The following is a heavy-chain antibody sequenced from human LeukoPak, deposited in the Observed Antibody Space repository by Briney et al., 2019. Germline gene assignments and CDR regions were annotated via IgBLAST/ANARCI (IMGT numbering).Heavy chain of an antibody. CDR3: ARHMYSSGWYYFDY. CDR1: GGSISSYY. D-gene: IGHD6-19*01. Sequence: SETLSLTCTVSGGSISSYYWSWIRQPPGKGLEWIGYIYYSGITNYNPSLKSRVTISVDTSKNQFSLKLSSVTATDTAVYYCARHMYSSGWYYFDYWGQGTLVTVSS. CDR2: IYYSGIT. V-gene: IGHV4-59*08. J-gene: IGHJ4*02.